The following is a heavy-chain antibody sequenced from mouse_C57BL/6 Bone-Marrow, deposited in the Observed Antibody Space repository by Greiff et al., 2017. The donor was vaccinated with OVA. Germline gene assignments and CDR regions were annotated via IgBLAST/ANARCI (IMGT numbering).Heavy chain of an antibody. CDR3: ARTGIYYYGSSDY. J-gene: IGHJ2*01. D-gene: IGHD1-1*01. V-gene: IGHV1-64*01. CDR2: IHPNSGST. Sequence: QVQLQQSGAELVKPGASVKLSCKASGYTFTSYWMHWVKQRPGQGLEWIGMIHPNSGSTNYNEKFKSKATLTVDKSSSTAYMQLSSLTSEDSAVYYCARTGIYYYGSSDYWGQGTTLTVSS. CDR1: GYTFTSYW.